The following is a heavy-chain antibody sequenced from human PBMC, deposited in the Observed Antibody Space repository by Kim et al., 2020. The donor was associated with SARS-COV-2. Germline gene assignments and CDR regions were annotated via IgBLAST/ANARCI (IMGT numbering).Heavy chain of an antibody. D-gene: IGHD1-1*01. CDR1: GGTFSSYA. CDR3: AVTTGTTLEVYYYYYGMDV. J-gene: IGHJ6*02. Sequence: SVKVSCKASGGTFSSYAISWVRQAPGQGLEWMGGIIPIFGTANYAQKFQGRVTITADESTSTAYMELSSLRSEDTAVYYCAVTTGTTLEVYYYYYGMDVWGQGTTVTVSS. CDR2: IIPIFGTA. V-gene: IGHV1-69*13.